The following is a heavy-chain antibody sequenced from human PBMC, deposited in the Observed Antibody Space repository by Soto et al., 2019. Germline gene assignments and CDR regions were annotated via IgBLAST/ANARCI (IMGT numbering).Heavy chain of an antibody. CDR1: GFTFSDHY. V-gene: IGHV3-72*01. J-gene: IGHJ6*01. CDR3: TRGLLGGAPSYTFHGMAV. Sequence: EVQLVESGGGLVQPGGSLRLSCAASGFTFSDHYMDWVRQAPGKGLEWVARSRNRVNSHTTEYAASVKGRFTISRDESKSSLYLQMNSLNIEDTAVYYCTRGLLGGAPSYTFHGMAVWGQGTMVTVSS. CDR2: SRNRVNSHTT. D-gene: IGHD1-26*01.